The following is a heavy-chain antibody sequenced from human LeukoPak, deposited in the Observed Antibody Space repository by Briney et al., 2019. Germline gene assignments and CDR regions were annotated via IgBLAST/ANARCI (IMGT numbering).Heavy chain of an antibody. CDR3: ARELYGDDS. CDR1: GGSVSSSTYF. V-gene: IGHV4-39*07. CDR2: MYHGGST. D-gene: IGHD2-15*01. J-gene: IGHJ5*02. Sequence: SETLSLTCSVSGGSVSSSTYFWGWIRQPPGKGLEWIGSMYHGGSTYYNPSLKSRVTISVDTSKNQFSLKLSSLTAADTAVYYCARELYGDDSWGQGTLVTVSS.